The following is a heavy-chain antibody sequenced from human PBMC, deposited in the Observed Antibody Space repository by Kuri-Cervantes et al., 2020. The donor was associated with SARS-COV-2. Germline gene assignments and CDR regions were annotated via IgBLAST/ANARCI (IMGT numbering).Heavy chain of an antibody. Sequence: SETLSLTCTVSGYSISSGYYWGWIRQPPGKGLEWIGEINHSGSTNYNPSLKSRVTISVDTSKNQFSLKLSSVTAADTAVYYCARRDGGLGGWAFDIWGPGTMVTVSS. D-gene: IGHD5-24*01. V-gene: IGHV4-38-2*02. J-gene: IGHJ3*02. CDR2: INHSGST. CDR3: ARRDGGLGGWAFDI. CDR1: GYSISSGYY.